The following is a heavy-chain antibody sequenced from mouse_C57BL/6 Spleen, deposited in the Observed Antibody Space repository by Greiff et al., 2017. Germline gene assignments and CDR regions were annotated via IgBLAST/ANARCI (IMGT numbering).Heavy chain of an antibody. D-gene: IGHD1-1*01. CDR3: ARNDGSSRYYAMDY. V-gene: IGHV1-64*01. Sequence: QVQLKQPGAELVKPGASVKLSCKASGYTFTSYWMHWVKQRPGQGLEWIGMIHPNSGSTNYNEKFKSKATLTVDKSSSTAYMQLSSLTSEDSAVYYCARNDGSSRYYAMDYWGQGTSVTVSS. J-gene: IGHJ4*01. CDR1: GYTFTSYW. CDR2: IHPNSGST.